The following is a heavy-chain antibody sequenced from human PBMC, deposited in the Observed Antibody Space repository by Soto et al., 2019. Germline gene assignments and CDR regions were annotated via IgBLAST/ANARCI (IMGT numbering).Heavy chain of an antibody. CDR1: GFTFSSYW. V-gene: IGHV3-74*01. Sequence: EVQLVESGGGLVQPGESLTLSCAASGFTFSSYWMHWVRQAPGKGLVWVSRIKSDGSGTYYADSVKGRLTISRDNAKNTISLKMNSLTVGDTAVYFCERGDGDRYDGNGYLGRHWGQGALVTVSS. CDR3: ERGDGDRYDGNGYLGRH. D-gene: IGHD3-22*01. J-gene: IGHJ4*02. CDR2: IKSDGSGT.